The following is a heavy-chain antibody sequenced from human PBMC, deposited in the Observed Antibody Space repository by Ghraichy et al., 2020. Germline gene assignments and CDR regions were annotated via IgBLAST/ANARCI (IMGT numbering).Heavy chain of an antibody. Sequence: GGSLRLSCVASGFPFSGYVMSWVRQAPGKGLEWVSSISGSGRTTYSADSVKGRFTISRDNSKTTLYLQMNSLRAEDTAVYYCAKSRSDLQLLLTTYFDFWGPGTLVTVSS. CDR3: AKSRSDLQLLLTTYFDF. V-gene: IGHV3-23*01. D-gene: IGHD2-2*01. J-gene: IGHJ4*02. CDR2: ISGSGRTT. CDR1: GFPFSGYV.